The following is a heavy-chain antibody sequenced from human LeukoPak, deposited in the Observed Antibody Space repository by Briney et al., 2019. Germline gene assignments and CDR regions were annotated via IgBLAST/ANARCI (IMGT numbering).Heavy chain of an antibody. CDR1: GGSISSGGYY. V-gene: IGHV4-30-2*01. CDR2: IYHSGSA. CDR3: ARGKAYYDFWSGYYFDY. J-gene: IGHJ4*02. D-gene: IGHD3-3*01. Sequence: SETLSLTCTVSGGSISSGGYYWSWIRQPPGKGLEWIGYIYHSGSAYYNPSLKSRVTISVDRSKNQFSLKLSSVTAADTAVYYCARGKAYYDFWSGYYFDYWGQGTLVTVSS.